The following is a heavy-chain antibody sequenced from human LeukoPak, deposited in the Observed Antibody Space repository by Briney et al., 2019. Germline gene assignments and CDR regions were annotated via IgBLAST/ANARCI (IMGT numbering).Heavy chain of an antibody. V-gene: IGHV4-59*08. D-gene: IGHD6-13*01. Sequence: SETLSLTCTVSGGSISSYDWSWIRQPPGKGLEWIGYIYYSGSTNYNPSLQSRVTISVDTSNNQFSLKLSSVTAADTAVYYCARSIAAAGFDYWGQGALVTVSP. J-gene: IGHJ4*02. CDR3: ARSIAAAGFDY. CDR2: IYYSGST. CDR1: GGSISSYD.